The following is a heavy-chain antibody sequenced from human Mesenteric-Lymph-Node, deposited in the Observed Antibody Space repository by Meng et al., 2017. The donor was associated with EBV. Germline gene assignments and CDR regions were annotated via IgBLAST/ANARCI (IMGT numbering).Heavy chain of an antibody. V-gene: IGHV4-30-2*01. J-gene: IGHJ4*02. CDR1: GDSVSRHEFA. CDR2: IYHAGAT. CDR3: AIGGDYHDY. Sequence: LEVREWGPGMVKPSKTLSLTCVVSGDSVSRHEFAWSCIRQPPGKGLEWIGFIYHAGATNYNPSLKSRVTLSIDKSQNQFSVRLSSVSAADTAVYYCAIGGDYHDYWGQGILVTVSS.